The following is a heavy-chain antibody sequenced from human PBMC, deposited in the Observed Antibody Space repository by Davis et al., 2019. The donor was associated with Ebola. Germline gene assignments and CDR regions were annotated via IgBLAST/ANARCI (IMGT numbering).Heavy chain of an antibody. V-gene: IGHV3-49*04. CDR3: TRDRGIVVVTPDAFDI. CDR1: GFTFGDYA. Sequence: GGSLRLSCTASGFTFGDYAMSWVRQAPGKGLEWVGFIRSKAYGGTTEYAASVKGRFTISRDDSKSIAYLQMNSLKTEDTAVYYCTRDRGIVVVTPDAFDIWGQGTMVTVSS. J-gene: IGHJ3*02. CDR2: IRSKAYGGTT. D-gene: IGHD3-22*01.